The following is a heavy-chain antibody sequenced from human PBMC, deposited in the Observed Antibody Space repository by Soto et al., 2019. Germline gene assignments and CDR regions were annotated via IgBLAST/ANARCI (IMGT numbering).Heavy chain of an antibody. D-gene: IGHD3-3*01. CDR2: IIPIFDST. V-gene: IGHV1-69*13. CDR1: ANSFSTSG. J-gene: IGHJ6*01. Sequence: VNPYCKASANSFSTSGLSWVRQAPRQGLEWMGGIIPIFDSTTYAQKFEGRVTITADESTNTDYMELSRMRSEDTAIYYCARGREEAFGVLLIKYYGT. CDR3: ARGREEAFGVLLIKYYGT.